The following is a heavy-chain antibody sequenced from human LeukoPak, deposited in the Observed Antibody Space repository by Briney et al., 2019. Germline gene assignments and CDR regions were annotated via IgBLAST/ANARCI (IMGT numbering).Heavy chain of an antibody. CDR1: VGSMSSSGKY. D-gene: IGHD2-21*02. V-gene: IGHV4-39*01. CDR2: IYYSGST. Sequence: PSETLSLTCTVSVGSMSSSGKYWGWIRQSPVKWLEWLGSIYYSGSTYYNPSLKSRVTISVDTSKNQFSLELRSVTAADTAIYYCARNMTAISRLDVFDIWGPGTMVTVS. CDR3: ARNMTAISRLDVFDI. J-gene: IGHJ3*02.